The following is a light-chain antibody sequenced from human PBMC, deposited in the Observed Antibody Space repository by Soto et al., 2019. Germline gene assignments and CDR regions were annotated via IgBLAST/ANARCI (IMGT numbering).Light chain of an antibody. Sequence: DSQMTQSPSSLSASVGDRVTITCRASQSTSSYLNWDQQKPGKAPKLLIYAASSLQSGVPSRFSGSGSGTDVTLTISSLQPEDFAPYYCQQSYSTPYTFGQGTKLEIK. V-gene: IGKV1-39*01. CDR1: QSTSSY. CDR2: AAS. J-gene: IGKJ2*01. CDR3: QQSYSTPYT.